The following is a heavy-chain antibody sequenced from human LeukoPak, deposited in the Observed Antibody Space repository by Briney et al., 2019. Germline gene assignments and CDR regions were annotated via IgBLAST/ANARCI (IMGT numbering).Heavy chain of an antibody. V-gene: IGHV3-48*02. CDR2: ISSSGSTI. CDR1: GFTFGSYI. Sequence: GGSLSLSCAASGFTFGSYIMNWVRQAPGKGLEWVSYISSSGSTIYYSDSVKGRFTISRDNAKNSLCLQMNSLRDEDTAVYYCARDLNFSYWGQGTLVTVSS. J-gene: IGHJ4*02. D-gene: IGHD2/OR15-2a*01. CDR3: ARDLNFSY.